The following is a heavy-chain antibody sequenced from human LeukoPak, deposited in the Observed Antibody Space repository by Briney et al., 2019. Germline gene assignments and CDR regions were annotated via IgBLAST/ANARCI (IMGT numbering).Heavy chain of an antibody. V-gene: IGHV3-64*01. D-gene: IGHD1-26*01. CDR1: GFTFSSYN. J-gene: IGHJ4*02. Sequence: GGSLRLSCVASGFTFSSYNMHWVRQAPGKGLEYVSAITSSGDKTYYANSVKGRFTISRDNSKNTLFLQMGSLKPEDMALYYCARADLSGNYAYWGQGTLATVSS. CDR2: ITSSGDKT. CDR3: ARADLSGNYAY.